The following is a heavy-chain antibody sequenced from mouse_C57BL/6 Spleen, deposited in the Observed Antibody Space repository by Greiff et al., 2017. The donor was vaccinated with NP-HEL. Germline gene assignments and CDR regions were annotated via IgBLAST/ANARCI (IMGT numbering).Heavy chain of an antibody. CDR3: ARLYYGSSWWYCDV. J-gene: IGHJ1*03. CDR1: GYTFTTYP. CDR2: FHPYHDDP. D-gene: IGHD1-1*01. Sequence: QVQLQQSGAELVKPGASVKMSCKASGYTFTTYPIEWMKQNHGKSLAWIGTFHPYHDDPKYNEKFKGKATLTVEQSSSTVYLELSRLTSDDSAVYYGARLYYGSSWWYCDVWGTGTTVTVSS. V-gene: IGHV1-47*01.